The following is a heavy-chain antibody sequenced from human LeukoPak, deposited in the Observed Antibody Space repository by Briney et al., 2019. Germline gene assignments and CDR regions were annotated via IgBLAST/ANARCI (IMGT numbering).Heavy chain of an antibody. J-gene: IGHJ4*02. V-gene: IGHV3-20*04. Sequence: RPGGSLRLSCAASGFIFDDYGMSWVRQAPGKGLEWVSGINWNGGSTGYADSVKGRFTISRDNAKNSLYLQMNRLRAEDTALYYCARPYYGSGSYRDPFDYWGQGTMVTVSS. CDR1: GFIFDDYG. CDR2: INWNGGST. CDR3: ARPYYGSGSYRDPFDY. D-gene: IGHD3-10*01.